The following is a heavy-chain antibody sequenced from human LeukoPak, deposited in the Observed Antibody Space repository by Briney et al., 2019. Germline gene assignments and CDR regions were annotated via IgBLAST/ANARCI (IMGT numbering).Heavy chain of an antibody. D-gene: IGHD7-27*01. Sequence: PGGSLRLSCAASGFTFSSYWMHWVRQAPGKGLAWVSRIVSDGSGTTYADSVKGRFTISRDNAKNTLYLQMDSLRAEDTAVYYCARDRNIYGSDWGNWFDPWGQGTLVTVSS. CDR2: IVSDGSGT. V-gene: IGHV3-74*01. CDR3: ARDRNIYGSDWGNWFDP. CDR1: GFTFSSYW. J-gene: IGHJ5*02.